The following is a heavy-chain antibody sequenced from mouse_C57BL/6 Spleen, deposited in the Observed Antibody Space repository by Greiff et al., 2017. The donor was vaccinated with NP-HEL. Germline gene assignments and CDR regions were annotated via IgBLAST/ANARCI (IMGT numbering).Heavy chain of an antibody. Sequence: EVQLQQSGAELVRPGASVKLSCTASGFNIKDDYMHWVKQRPEQGLEWIGWIDPENGDTEYASKFQGKATITADTSSNTAYLQLSSLTSEDTAVYYCTSHFYGSSYGNWYFDVWGTGTTVTVSS. D-gene: IGHD1-1*01. CDR3: TSHFYGSSYGNWYFDV. V-gene: IGHV14-4*01. J-gene: IGHJ1*03. CDR2: IDPENGDT. CDR1: GFNIKDDY.